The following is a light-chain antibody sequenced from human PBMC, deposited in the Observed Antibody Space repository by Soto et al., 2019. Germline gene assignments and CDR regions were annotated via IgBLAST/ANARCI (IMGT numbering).Light chain of an antibody. CDR2: SNN. J-gene: IGLJ2*01. CDR1: SSNIGSNA. Sequence: QSVLTQPPSASGTPGQRVTISCSGSSSNIGSNAVNWYQQLPGTAPKLLMHSNNQRPSGVPDRLSGSKSGTSASLAISGLQSEEEADYYCATWDDSLNGVVFGGGTKLTVL. V-gene: IGLV1-44*01. CDR3: ATWDDSLNGVV.